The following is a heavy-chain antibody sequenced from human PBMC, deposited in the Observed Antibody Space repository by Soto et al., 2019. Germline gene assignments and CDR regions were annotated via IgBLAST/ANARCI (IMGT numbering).Heavy chain of an antibody. D-gene: IGHD6-13*01. CDR2: TYWDDDK. J-gene: IGHJ4*02. CDR1: GFSFSTSRVG. V-gene: IGHV2-5*02. Sequence: QITLKESGPTLVKPTQTLTLTCTFSGFSFSTSRVGVGWIRQPPGKALEWLALTYWDDDKRYSPSLKNRLTXTXDXXKNAVVLTMTTMAPVDTATYYCAHSRQLVPGTFDYWGQGTLVTVSS. CDR3: AHSRQLVPGTFDY.